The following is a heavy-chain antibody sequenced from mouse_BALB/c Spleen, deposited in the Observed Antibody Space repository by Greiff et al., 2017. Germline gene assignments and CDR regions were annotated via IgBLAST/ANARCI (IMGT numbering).Heavy chain of an antibody. J-gene: IGHJ1*01. V-gene: IGHV14-3*02. Sequence: VQLKESGAELVKPGASVKLSCTASGFNIKDTYMHWVKQRPEQGLEWIGRIDPANGNTKYDPKFQGKATITADTSSNTAYLQLSSLTSEDTAVYYCAFTPNWYFDVWGAGTTVTVSS. CDR2: IDPANGNT. CDR3: AFTPNWYFDV. CDR1: GFNIKDTY.